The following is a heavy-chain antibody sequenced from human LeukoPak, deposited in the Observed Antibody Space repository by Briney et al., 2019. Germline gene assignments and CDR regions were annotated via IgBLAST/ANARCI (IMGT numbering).Heavy chain of an antibody. Sequence: KPSETLSLTCTVSGGSFSSSGDYWGWVRQPPGKGLEWIVSMFYRGNTYYTPSLKSRVTISVDTYQVSLKLTSVTAADTAVYYCARILRSQYYFDYWGQGALVTVSS. V-gene: IGHV4-39*01. CDR1: GGSFSSSGDY. CDR3: ARILRSQYYFDY. J-gene: IGHJ4*02. CDR2: MFYRGNT. D-gene: IGHD3-16*01.